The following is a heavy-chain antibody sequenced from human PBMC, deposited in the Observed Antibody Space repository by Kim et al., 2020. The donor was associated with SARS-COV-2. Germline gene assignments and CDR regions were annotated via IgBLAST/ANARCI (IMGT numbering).Heavy chain of an antibody. V-gene: IGHV4-31*02. Sequence: PSPKGRVTISVDTSKNQFSLKPSSVTAADTAVYYCARMFSGRYIGYYFDYWGQGTLVTVSS. D-gene: IGHD3-10*01. J-gene: IGHJ4*02. CDR3: ARMFSGRYIGYYFDY.